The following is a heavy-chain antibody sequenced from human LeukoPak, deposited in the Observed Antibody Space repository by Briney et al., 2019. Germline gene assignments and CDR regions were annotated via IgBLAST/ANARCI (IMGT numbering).Heavy chain of an antibody. CDR3: ARWAPDVVAVAGTNWFDP. D-gene: IGHD6-19*01. J-gene: IGHJ5*02. V-gene: IGHV3-21*01. Sequence: PGGSLRLSCAASGFTFSSYSMNWVRQAPGKGLEWVSSISSSSSYIYYADSVKGRFTISRDNAKNSLYLQMNSLRAEDTAVYYCARWAPDVVAVAGTNWFDPWGQGTLVTVSS. CDR1: GFTFSSYS. CDR2: ISSSSSYI.